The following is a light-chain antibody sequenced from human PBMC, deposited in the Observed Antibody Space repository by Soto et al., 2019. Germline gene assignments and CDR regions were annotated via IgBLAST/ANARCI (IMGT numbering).Light chain of an antibody. Sequence: EIVLTQSPGTLSLSPGERATLSCRASQSVSSSYLAWYQQKPGQAPRLPIYGASSRATGIPDRFSGSGSGTDFTLTISRLEPEDFAVYYCQKRGSYPLAFGGGTKVDIK. V-gene: IGKV3-20*01. CDR3: QKRGSYPLA. CDR1: QSVSSSY. J-gene: IGKJ4*01. CDR2: GAS.